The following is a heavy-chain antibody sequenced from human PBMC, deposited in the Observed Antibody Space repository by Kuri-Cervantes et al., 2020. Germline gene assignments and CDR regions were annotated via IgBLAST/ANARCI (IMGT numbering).Heavy chain of an antibody. CDR2: ISGSGGRT. CDR3: ARDLEAYDSSGYYGGGMDV. Sequence: GGSLRLSCAASGFTFSSYAMSWVRQAPGKGLEWVSGISGSGGRTYYADSVKGRFTIPRDNSKNTLYLQMNSLRAEDTAVYYRARDLEAYDSSGYYGGGMDVWGQGTTVTVSS. CDR1: GFTFSSYA. D-gene: IGHD3-22*01. V-gene: IGHV3-23*01. J-gene: IGHJ6*02.